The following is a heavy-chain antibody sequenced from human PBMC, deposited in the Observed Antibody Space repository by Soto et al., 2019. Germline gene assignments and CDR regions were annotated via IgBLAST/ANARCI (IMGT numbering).Heavy chain of an antibody. J-gene: IGHJ4*02. CDR3: AKDRRAGGNSAFYFDF. CDR2: ISATGGGT. Sequence: GGSLRLSCAGSGFKFSNYAMSWVRQAPWKGLEWVSLISATGGGTYYADSVKGRFTISRDNSHNTLYLQVHSLTAEDTAVYYCAKDRRAGGNSAFYFDFWGQGAQVTVSS. V-gene: IGHV3-23*01. CDR1: GFKFSNYA. D-gene: IGHD3-16*01.